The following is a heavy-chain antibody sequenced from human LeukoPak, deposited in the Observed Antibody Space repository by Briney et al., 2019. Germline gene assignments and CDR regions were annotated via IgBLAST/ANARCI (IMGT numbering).Heavy chain of an antibody. V-gene: IGHV3-7*01. CDR1: GFTFRSYW. J-gene: IGHJ6*03. Sequence: GGSLRLSCAGSGFTFRSYWMHWVRQAPGKGLEWVANIKQDGSEKYYVDSVKGRFTISRDNAKNSLYLQMNSLRAENTAVYYCARALPRYYMDVWGKGTTVTVSS. CDR2: IKQDGSEK. CDR3: ARALPRYYMDV.